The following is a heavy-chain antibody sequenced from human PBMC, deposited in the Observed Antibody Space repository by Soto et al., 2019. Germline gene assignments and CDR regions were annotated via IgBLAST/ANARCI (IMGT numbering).Heavy chain of an antibody. V-gene: IGHV5-51*01. Sequence: PGESLKISCKGSGYSFTSYWISWVRQMPGKGLEWMGIIYPGNSHTRYSPSFQGQVTISADKSISTAYLQWSSLKASDTSMYYCARHLGYCSSSSCYPGMDVWGQGTTVTVSS. J-gene: IGHJ6*02. D-gene: IGHD2-2*01. CDR1: GYSFTSYW. CDR3: ARHLGYCSSSSCYPGMDV. CDR2: IYPGNSHT.